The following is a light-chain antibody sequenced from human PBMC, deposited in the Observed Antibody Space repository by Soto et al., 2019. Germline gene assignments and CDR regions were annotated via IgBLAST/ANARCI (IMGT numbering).Light chain of an antibody. J-gene: IGKJ1*01. V-gene: IGKV1-5*01. Sequence: DIQMTQSPSTLSASVGDRVTITCRASQSISSWLAWYQQKPGKAPKLLIYDVSSLESGVPSRFSGSGSGTEFTLTISNLQPDDSATYYCQQYKSFWTFGQGTKVEI. CDR3: QQYKSFWT. CDR1: QSISSW. CDR2: DVS.